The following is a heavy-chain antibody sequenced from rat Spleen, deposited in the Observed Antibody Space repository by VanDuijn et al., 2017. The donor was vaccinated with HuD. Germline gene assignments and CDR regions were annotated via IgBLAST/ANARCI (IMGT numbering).Heavy chain of an antibody. Sequence: EVQLVESGGGLVQPGGTLKLSCAASGITFSNYAMAWVRQAPTKGLEWVATINFDGSSTYYRDSVRGRFSISRDNARSTLYLQMDSLRSEDTATYYCARCSDLWGQGVMVTVSS. CDR1: GITFSNYA. J-gene: IGHJ2*01. CDR2: INFDGSST. CDR3: ARCSDL. V-gene: IGHV5-29*01.